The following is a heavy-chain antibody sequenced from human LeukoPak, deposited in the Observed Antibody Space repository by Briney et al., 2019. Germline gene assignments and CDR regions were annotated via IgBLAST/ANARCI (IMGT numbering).Heavy chain of an antibody. Sequence: GGSLRLSCAASGFTFSSYDMHWVRQATGKGLEWVSAIGTAGDTYYPGSVKGRFTISRENAKNSLYLQMNSLRAGDTAVYYCARMGYCYYMDVWGKGTTVTVSS. J-gene: IGHJ6*03. CDR3: ARMGYCYYMDV. D-gene: IGHD5-24*01. CDR1: GFTFSSYD. V-gene: IGHV3-13*01. CDR2: IGTAGDT.